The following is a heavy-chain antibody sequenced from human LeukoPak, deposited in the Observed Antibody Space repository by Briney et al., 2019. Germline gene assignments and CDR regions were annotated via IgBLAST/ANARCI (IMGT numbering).Heavy chain of an antibody. Sequence: SVKVSCKASGGTFSSYAISWVRQAPGQGLEWMGRIIPILGIANYAQKFQGRVTITADKSTSTAYMELSSLRSEDTAVYYCARARGSGWYGGAFDIWGQGTMVTVSP. CDR1: GGTFSSYA. J-gene: IGHJ3*02. CDR2: IIPILGIA. CDR3: ARARGSGWYGGAFDI. V-gene: IGHV1-69*04. D-gene: IGHD6-19*01.